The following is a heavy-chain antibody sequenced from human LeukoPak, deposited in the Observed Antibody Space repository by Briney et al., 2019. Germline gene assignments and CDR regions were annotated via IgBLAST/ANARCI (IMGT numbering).Heavy chain of an antibody. V-gene: IGHV4-39*01. D-gene: IGHD1-26*01. Sequence: SETLSLTCTVSGGSISSSSYYWGWIRQPPGKGLEWIGSIYYSGSTYYNPSLKSRVTISVDTSKNQFSLKLSSVTAADTAVYYCARITGYSGSRYGPFDYWGQGTLVTVSS. CDR2: IYYSGST. CDR3: ARITGYSGSRYGPFDY. J-gene: IGHJ4*02. CDR1: GGSISSSSYY.